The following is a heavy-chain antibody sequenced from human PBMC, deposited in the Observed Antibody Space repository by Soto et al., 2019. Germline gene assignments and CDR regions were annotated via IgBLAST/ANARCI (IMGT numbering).Heavy chain of an antibody. J-gene: IGHJ5*02. CDR3: ARNAYQGWYPAHWFDP. CDR2: IYYSGST. D-gene: IGHD6-19*01. Sequence: QLQLQESGPGLVKPSETLSLTCTVSGGSISSSSYYWGWIRQPPGKGLEWIGSIYYSGSTYYNPSPQSRVTLSVDTSKNQLPLKLSSVTAADTAVYYCARNAYQGWYPAHWFDPWGQGTLVTVSS. CDR1: GGSISSSSYY. V-gene: IGHV4-39*01.